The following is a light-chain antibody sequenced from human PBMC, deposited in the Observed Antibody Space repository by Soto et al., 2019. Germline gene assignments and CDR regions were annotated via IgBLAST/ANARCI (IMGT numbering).Light chain of an antibody. Sequence: IQLTQSPSSLSASVGDRVTITCQASQDIDKNLNWYQQKPGKAPKLLIYDASSLQTGVPSRFSGSGSATDFTFTISSLQPEDIATYYQQYDNLLPITFGQGTRLEIK. CDR2: DAS. J-gene: IGKJ5*01. V-gene: IGKV1-33*01. CDR3: QQYDNLLPIT. CDR1: QDIDKN.